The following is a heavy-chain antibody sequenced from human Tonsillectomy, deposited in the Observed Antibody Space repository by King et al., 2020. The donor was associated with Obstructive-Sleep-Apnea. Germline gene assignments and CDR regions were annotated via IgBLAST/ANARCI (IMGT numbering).Heavy chain of an antibody. D-gene: IGHD1-14*01. CDR1: GFTLSKNA. Sequence: VQLVESGGGVGQPGRSLRLSCAASGFTLSKNAMHWVRQAPGKGLEWVAVISYDGSNKYYADSVKGRFTISRDISKNTLNLQMHSLRAEDTAVYYCARESTITDYYYGMDVWGQGTTVTVSS. J-gene: IGHJ6*02. CDR3: ARESTITDYYYGMDV. CDR2: ISYDGSNK. V-gene: IGHV3-30*04.